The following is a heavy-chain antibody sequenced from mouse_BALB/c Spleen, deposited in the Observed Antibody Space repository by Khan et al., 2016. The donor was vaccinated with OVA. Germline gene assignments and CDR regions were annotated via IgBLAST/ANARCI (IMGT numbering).Heavy chain of an antibody. J-gene: IGHJ4*01. CDR1: GFTFSSFA. CDR3: ARSLVDYYAMDY. CDR2: ISTGGHYT. Sequence: EVELVESGGGLVKPGGSLKLSCSASGFTFSSFAMSWVRQTPEKRLEWVATISTGGHYTFYPDSVKGRFTISRDNATNTLYLQMSSLRSEDTAMYYCARSLVDYYAMDYWGQGTSVTVSS. V-gene: IGHV5-9-3*01. D-gene: IGHD2-2*01.